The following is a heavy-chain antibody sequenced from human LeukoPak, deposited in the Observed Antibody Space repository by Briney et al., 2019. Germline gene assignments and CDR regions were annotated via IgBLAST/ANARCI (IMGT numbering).Heavy chain of an antibody. D-gene: IGHD2-2*01. CDR3: ASSLGYCSSTSCYALDYFDY. V-gene: IGHV4-4*02. CDR1: GGSISSSNW. CDR2: IYHSGST. J-gene: IGHJ4*02. Sequence: SETLSLTCAVSGGSISSSNWWSWVRQPPGKGLEWIGEIYHSGSTNYNPSLKSRVTISVDKSKNQFSLKLSSVTAADTAVYYCASSLGYCSSTSCYALDYFDYWSQGTLVTVSS.